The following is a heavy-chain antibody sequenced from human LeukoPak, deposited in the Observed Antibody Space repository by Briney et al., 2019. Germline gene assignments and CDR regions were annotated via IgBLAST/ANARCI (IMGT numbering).Heavy chain of an antibody. V-gene: IGHV3-74*01. CDR3: VRDLGGRSGH. Sequence: GGSPRLSCAASGFTFSSNWMHWVRKAPGKGRVWVSRSNEDGSTTNYADSVKGRFTISRDNAKNTLYLQMNSLTAEDTAVYYCVRDLGGRSGHWGQGTLVTVSS. CDR1: GFTFSSNW. D-gene: IGHD1-26*01. CDR2: SNEDGSTT. J-gene: IGHJ4*02.